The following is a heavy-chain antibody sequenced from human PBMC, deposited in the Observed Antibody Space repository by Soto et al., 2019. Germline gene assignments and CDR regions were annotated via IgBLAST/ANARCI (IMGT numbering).Heavy chain of an antibody. CDR3: ASRPVMEVAQYGNWFDP. CDR1: GCTFSSYP. D-gene: IGHD2-15*01. V-gene: IGHV1-69*13. Sequence: SVKVSCKASGCTFSSYPINCVRQAPGQALEWMGGSIPFFGSTHSAQKFQGRLTITADESTSTTYMEVSSLRADDTAVYYCASRPVMEVAQYGNWFDPWGQGTLVTVSS. CDR2: SIPFFGST. J-gene: IGHJ5*02.